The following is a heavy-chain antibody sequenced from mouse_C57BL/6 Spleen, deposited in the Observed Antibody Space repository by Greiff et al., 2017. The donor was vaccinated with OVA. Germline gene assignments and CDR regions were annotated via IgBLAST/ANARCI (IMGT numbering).Heavy chain of an antibody. CDR1: GYTFTSYW. Sequence: VQLQQPGAELVRPGSSVKLSCKASGYTFTSYWMHWVQQRPIQGLEWIGNIDPSDSETHYNQKFKDKATLTVDKSSSTAYMQLSSLTSEDSAVYYCARSSYYYGSSQGYCDVWGTGTTVTVSS. CDR2: IDPSDSET. CDR3: ARSSYYYGSSQGYCDV. J-gene: IGHJ1*03. V-gene: IGHV1-52*01. D-gene: IGHD1-1*01.